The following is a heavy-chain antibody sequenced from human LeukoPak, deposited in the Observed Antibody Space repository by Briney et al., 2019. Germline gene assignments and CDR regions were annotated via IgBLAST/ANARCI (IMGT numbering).Heavy chain of an antibody. CDR2: IYYSGST. J-gene: IGHJ6*03. CDR3: ARGQSYLTVSSLRGYYMDV. D-gene: IGHD4-17*01. CDR1: GGSISSYY. V-gene: IGHV4-59*12. Sequence: SETLSLTCTVSGGSISSYYWSWIRQPPGKGLEWIGYIYYSGSTNYNPSLRSRVTISVDTSKNQFSLKLSSVTAADTAVYYCARGQSYLTVSSLRGYYMDVWGKGTTVTVSS.